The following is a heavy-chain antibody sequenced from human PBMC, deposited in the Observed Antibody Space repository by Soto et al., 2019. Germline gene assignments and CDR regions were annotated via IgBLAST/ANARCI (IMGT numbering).Heavy chain of an antibody. CDR3: ARPEGYYGSPAAGRFNY. V-gene: IGHV5-51*01. D-gene: IGHD3-10*01. CDR1: GYSFTSYW. J-gene: IGHJ4*02. CDR2: IYPGDSDT. Sequence: GESLKISCKGSGYSFTSYWIGWVRQMPGKGLEWMGIIYPGDSDTRYSPSFQGQVTISADKSISTAYLQWSSLKASETAMYYCARPEGYYGSPAAGRFNYGGQGPLITVS.